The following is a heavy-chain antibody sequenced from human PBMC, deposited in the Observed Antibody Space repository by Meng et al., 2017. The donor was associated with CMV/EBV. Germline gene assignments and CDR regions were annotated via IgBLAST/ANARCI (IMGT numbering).Heavy chain of an antibody. CDR3: ASKIVPAAKEAYYYGMDV. CDR2: IIPIFGTA. J-gene: IGHJ6*02. V-gene: IGHV1-69*05. Sequence: SSVKVSCKASGGTFSSYAINWVRQAPGQGLEWMGGIIPIFGTANYAQKFQGRVTITTDESTSTAYMELSSLRSEDTAVYYCASKIVPAAKEAYYYGMDVWGQGTTVTVSS. D-gene: IGHD2-2*01. CDR1: GGTFSSYA.